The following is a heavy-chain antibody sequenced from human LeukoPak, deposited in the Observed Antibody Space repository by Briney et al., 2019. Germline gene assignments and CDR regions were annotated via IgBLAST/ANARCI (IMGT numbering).Heavy chain of an antibody. Sequence: ASVKVSCKAPGGSFGRYAVSWVRQAPGQGLEWMGGIIPIFGTANYAQKFQGRVTITADESTSTAYMELSSLRSEDTAVYYCARGSYYYDSSGYYVYWGQGTLVTVSS. CDR2: IIPIFGTA. CDR1: GGSFGRYA. J-gene: IGHJ4*02. CDR3: ARGSYYYDSSGYYVY. D-gene: IGHD3-22*01. V-gene: IGHV1-69*01.